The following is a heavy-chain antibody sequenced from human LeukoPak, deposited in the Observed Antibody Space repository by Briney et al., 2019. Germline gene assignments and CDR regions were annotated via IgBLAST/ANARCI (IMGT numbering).Heavy chain of an antibody. Sequence: GGSLRLSCAASGFTFSSYWMHWVRQAPGKGLEWVSAISGSGGSTYYADSVKGRFTISRDNSKNTLYLQMNSLRAEDTAVYYCAKDVGRSVVVPAAPNDYWGQGTLVTVSS. D-gene: IGHD2-2*01. V-gene: IGHV3-23*01. CDR1: GFTFSSYW. CDR3: AKDVGRSVVVPAAPNDY. CDR2: ISGSGGST. J-gene: IGHJ4*02.